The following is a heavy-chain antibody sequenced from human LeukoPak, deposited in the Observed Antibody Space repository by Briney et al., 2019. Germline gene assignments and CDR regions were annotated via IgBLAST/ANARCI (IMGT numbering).Heavy chain of an antibody. V-gene: IGHV3-23*01. CDR2: ISGSGGST. CDR1: GFTFSSYA. D-gene: IGHD3-22*01. J-gene: IGHJ4*02. CDR3: AKDTIRGHDSSPFDY. Sequence: HAGGSLRLSCAASGFTFSSYAMSWVRQAPGKGLEWVSAISGSGGSTYYADSVKDRFTISRDNSKNTLYLQMNSLRAEDTAVYYCAKDTIRGHDSSPFDYWGQGTLVTVSS.